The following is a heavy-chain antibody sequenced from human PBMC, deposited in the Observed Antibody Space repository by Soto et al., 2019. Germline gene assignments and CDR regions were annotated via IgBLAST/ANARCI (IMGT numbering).Heavy chain of an antibody. J-gene: IGHJ4*02. CDR3: ARVRWRPLRAFDF. CDR2: IDDSGRT. Sequence: WTWVRQPPGKRLEWIAYIDDSGRTNYTPSLKSRLTISADTSKNQFSLNLSSVTAADTSVYYCARVRWRPLRAFDFWGQGTLVIVSS. D-gene: IGHD2-21*02. V-gene: IGHV4-59*01.